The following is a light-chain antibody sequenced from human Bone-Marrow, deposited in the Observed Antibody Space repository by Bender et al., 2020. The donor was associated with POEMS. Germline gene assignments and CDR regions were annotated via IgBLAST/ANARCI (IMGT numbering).Light chain of an antibody. Sequence: SYVLTQPASVSVAPGEAATITCAGDHIGGKSVHWYQQKPGQAPELVVYDDSDRPSGIPERFAGPNSGNTATLTISGTQAMDEADYYCQTWDSSTVVFGGGTKLTVL. CDR2: DDS. V-gene: IGLV3-21*02. CDR3: QTWDSSTVV. CDR1: HIGGKS. J-gene: IGLJ2*01.